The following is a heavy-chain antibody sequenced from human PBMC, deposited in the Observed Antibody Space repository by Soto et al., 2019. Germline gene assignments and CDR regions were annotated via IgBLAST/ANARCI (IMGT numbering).Heavy chain of an antibody. CDR3: ARDSVGLVAAVPNWFDP. J-gene: IGHJ5*02. CDR2: IIPILGIA. CDR1: GGTFSSYT. V-gene: IGHV1-69*04. Sequence: GASVKVSCKASGGTFSSYTISWVRQAPGQGLEWMGRIIPILGIANYAQKFQGRVTITADKSTSTAYMELSSLRSEDTAVYYCARDSVGLVAAVPNWFDPWGQGTLVTVSS. D-gene: IGHD2-15*01.